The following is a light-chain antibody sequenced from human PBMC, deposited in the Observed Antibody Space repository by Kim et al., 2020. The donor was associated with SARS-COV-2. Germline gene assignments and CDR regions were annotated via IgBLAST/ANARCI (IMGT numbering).Light chain of an antibody. CDR1: SSDVGGYNY. CDR2: EVS. CDR3: SSYAGSNNVV. J-gene: IGLJ2*01. Sequence: QSALTQPPSASGSPGQSVTISCTGTSSDVGGYNYVSYQQHPGKAPKLMIYEVSKRPSGVPDRFSGSKSGNTASLTVSGLQAEDEADYYCSSYAGSNNVVFGGGTQLTVL. V-gene: IGLV2-8*01.